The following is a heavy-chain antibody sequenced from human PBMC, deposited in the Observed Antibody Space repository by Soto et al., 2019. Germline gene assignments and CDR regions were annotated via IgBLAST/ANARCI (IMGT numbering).Heavy chain of an antibody. CDR3: ARAIRYYDILTGYPYYYYGMDV. CDR1: GGTFSSYV. V-gene: IGHV1-69*13. J-gene: IGHJ6*02. CDR2: IIPIFGTA. D-gene: IGHD3-9*01. Sequence: VKVSRKASGGTFSSYVSRWGRQAPGQGVDWMGGIIPIFGTANYAQKFQGRVTITADNSTSTAYRELSSVISEDTAVYYCARAIRYYDILTGYPYYYYGMDVWGQGTTVTVSS.